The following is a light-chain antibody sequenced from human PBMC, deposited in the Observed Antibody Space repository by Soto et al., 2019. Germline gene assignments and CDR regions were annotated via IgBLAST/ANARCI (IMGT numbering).Light chain of an antibody. CDR3: QQYNNWPKM. J-gene: IGKJ1*01. V-gene: IGKV3-15*01. CDR1: QSFRGL. Sequence: EIVMTQSPATLSVSPGERATLSCRASQSFRGLLAWYQQKPGQAPRLLIYGASTRATGVPARFSGSGSGTEFTLTISSLQSEDFAVYYCQQYNNWPKMFGQGTKVDI. CDR2: GAS.